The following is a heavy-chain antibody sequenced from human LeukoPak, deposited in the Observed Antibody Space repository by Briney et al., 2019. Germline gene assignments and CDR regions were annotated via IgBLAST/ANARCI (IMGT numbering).Heavy chain of an antibody. V-gene: IGHV3-72*01. D-gene: IGHD4-17*01. CDR3: TRVRYGDYFDY. CDR1: GFTFSDHY. Sequence: PGGSLRLSCAASGFTFSDHYMDWVRQAPGKGLEWVGRVRNKPNTYTTDYAASVKGRFTISRDDSKNSLYLQMNSLKTEDTAVYYCTRVRYGDYFDYWGQGTLATVSS. CDR2: VRNKPNTYTT. J-gene: IGHJ4*02.